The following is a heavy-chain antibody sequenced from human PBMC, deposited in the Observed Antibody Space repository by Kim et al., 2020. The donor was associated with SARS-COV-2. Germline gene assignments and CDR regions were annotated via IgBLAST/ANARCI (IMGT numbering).Heavy chain of an antibody. CDR1: GFTFDNYG. J-gene: IGHJ2*01. Sequence: GGSLRLSCAVSGFTFDNYGMSWVRRVPGKGLEWIAGIYWNGANKDYAESVEGRFTISRDNAKNALYLQVNSLRAEDTAFYLCVRALTGDRDWSFDLWRRGTRVPVS. V-gene: IGHV3-20*01. CDR3: VRALTGDRDWSFDL. D-gene: IGHD2-21*02. CDR2: IYWNGANK.